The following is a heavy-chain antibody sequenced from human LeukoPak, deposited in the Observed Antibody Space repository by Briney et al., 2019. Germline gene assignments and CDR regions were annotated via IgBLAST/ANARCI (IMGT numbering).Heavy chain of an antibody. CDR2: ISGSGGST. CDR3: AKEWPRGPNAFDT. J-gene: IGHJ3*02. Sequence: PGGSLRLSCAASGFTWRYAMSWVRQAPGKGLEWVSAISGSGGSTYYADSVKGRFTISRDNSKNTLYLQMNSLRAEDTAVYYCAKEWPRGPNAFDTWGQGTMVTVSS. D-gene: IGHD3-10*01. CDR1: GFTWRYA. V-gene: IGHV3-23*01.